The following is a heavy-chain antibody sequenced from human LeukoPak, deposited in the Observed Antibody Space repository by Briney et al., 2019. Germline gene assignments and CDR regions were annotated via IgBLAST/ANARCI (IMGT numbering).Heavy chain of an antibody. V-gene: IGHV3-11*04. CDR1: GFTFSDSY. D-gene: IGHD6-13*01. CDR2: ISGSGHDI. Sequence: PGGSLRLSCAASGFTFSDSYMTWVRQAPGKGVEWVAYISGSGHDINYSDSVKGRFTISRDNAKNSLYLQMSSLRVEDTAVYYCARDPLSSSWSLNWFDPWGQGTLVTVSS. J-gene: IGHJ5*02. CDR3: ARDPLSSSWSLNWFDP.